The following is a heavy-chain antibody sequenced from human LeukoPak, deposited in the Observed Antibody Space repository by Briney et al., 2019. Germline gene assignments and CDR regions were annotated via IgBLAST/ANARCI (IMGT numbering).Heavy chain of an antibody. D-gene: IGHD6-13*01. V-gene: IGHV1-2*02. CDR3: ARGPPYTTTWKPSGVYMDV. J-gene: IGHJ6*03. CDR2: INPNSGGT. Sequence: ASVKVSCKASGYTFTGYYMHWVRQAPGQGLEWMGWINPNSGGTNYAQKFQGRVTMTRDTSISTAYMELSRLTSDDTAVYYCARGPPYTTTWKPSGVYMDVWDKGTTVTVSS. CDR1: GYTFTGYY.